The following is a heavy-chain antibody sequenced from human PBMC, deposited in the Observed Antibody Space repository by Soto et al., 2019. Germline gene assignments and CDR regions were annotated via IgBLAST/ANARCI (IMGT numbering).Heavy chain of an antibody. CDR1: GGSISTGDFS. V-gene: IGHV4-31*03. CDR3: ARTRGNVVGLNLEDTYFDP. CDR2: IYHSGSP. Sequence: QVQLQESGPGLVKPSQTLSLTCTVSGGSISTGDFSWTWIRQHPGKGLEWIGDIYHSGSPYSNPSLKSRLTISVDPSKSQCSLRLSSVTAADTAVYYCARTRGNVVGLNLEDTYFDPWGRGTLVTVSS. D-gene: IGHD2-21*01. J-gene: IGHJ5*02.